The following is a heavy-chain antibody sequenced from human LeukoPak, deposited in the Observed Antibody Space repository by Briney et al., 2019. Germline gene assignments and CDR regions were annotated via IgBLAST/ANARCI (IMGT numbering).Heavy chain of an antibody. CDR2: ISAYNGNT. J-gene: IGHJ6*03. D-gene: IGHD3-22*01. V-gene: IGHV1-18*01. CDR3: ARVRSDSSGYYYRYYYYYYMDV. CDR1: GYTFTSYG. Sequence: GASVKVSCKASGYTFTSYGISWVRQAPGQGLEWMGWISAYNGNTNYAQKLQGRVTMTTDTSTSTAYMELRSLRSGDTAVYYCARVRSDSSGYYYRYYYYYYMDVWGKGTTVTVSS.